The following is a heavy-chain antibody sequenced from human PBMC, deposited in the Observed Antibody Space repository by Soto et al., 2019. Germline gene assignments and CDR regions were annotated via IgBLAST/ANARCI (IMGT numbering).Heavy chain of an antibody. D-gene: IGHD3-10*01. Sequence: PGGSLRLSCAASGFSVSSSHMIWVRQAPGKGLEWVSVIYSGGTTYYAVSVKGRFTISRDKSKNTVYLQMDSLSTEDTAVYHCANFYPYGSESYSFHFNCFDPWGQGIQVTVSS. CDR2: IYSGGTT. J-gene: IGHJ5*02. V-gene: IGHV3-53*01. CDR3: ANFYPYGSESYSFHFNCFDP. CDR1: GFSVSSSH.